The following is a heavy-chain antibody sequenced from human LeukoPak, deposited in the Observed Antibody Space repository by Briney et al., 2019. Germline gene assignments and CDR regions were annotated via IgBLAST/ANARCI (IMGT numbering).Heavy chain of an antibody. D-gene: IGHD5-18*01. Sequence: PGGSLRLSCAASGFTFSSYGMHLVRQAPGKGLEWVAVLWYDGSNKYYADSVKGRFTISRDNSKNTLYLQMNSLRAEDTAVYYCAKGSDTAPDYWGQGTLVTVSS. CDR3: AKGSDTAPDY. CDR2: LWYDGSNK. J-gene: IGHJ4*02. CDR1: GFTFSSYG. V-gene: IGHV3-33*06.